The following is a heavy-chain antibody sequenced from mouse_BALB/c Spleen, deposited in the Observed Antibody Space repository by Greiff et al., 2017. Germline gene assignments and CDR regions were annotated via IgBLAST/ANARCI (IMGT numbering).Heavy chain of an antibody. CDR2: IWAGGST. CDR3: ARDYYGSRGGWFAY. Sequence: VKLQESGPGLVAPSQSLSITCTVSGFSLTSYGVHWVRQPPGKGLEWLGVIWAGGSTNYNSALMSRLSISKDNSKSQVFLKMNSLQTDDTAMYYCARDYYGSRGGWFAYWGQGTLVTVSA. D-gene: IGHD1-1*01. J-gene: IGHJ3*01. V-gene: IGHV2-9*02. CDR1: GFSLTSYG.